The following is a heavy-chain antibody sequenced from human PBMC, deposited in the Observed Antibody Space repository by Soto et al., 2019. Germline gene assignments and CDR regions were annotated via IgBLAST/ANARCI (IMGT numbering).Heavy chain of an antibody. CDR3: ARHGNHLGAYYYYYYMDV. V-gene: IGHV4-39*01. D-gene: IGHD3-16*01. J-gene: IGHJ6*03. CDR2: IYYSGST. Sequence: SETLSLTCTVSGGSISSSSYYWGWIRQPPGKGLEWIGSIYYSGSTYYNPSLKSRVTISVDTSKNQFSLKLSSVTAADTAVYYCARHGNHLGAYYYYYYMDVWGKGTTVTVSS. CDR1: GGSISSSSYY.